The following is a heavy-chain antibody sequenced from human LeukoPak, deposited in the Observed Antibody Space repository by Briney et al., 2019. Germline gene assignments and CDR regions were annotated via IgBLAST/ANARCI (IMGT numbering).Heavy chain of an antibody. CDR3: ARDLGPYCSSTSCPPDY. D-gene: IGHD2-2*01. V-gene: IGHV1-18*01. CDR1: GYTFTSYG. J-gene: IGHJ4*02. CDR2: ISAYNGNT. Sequence: ASVKVSCKASGYTFTSYGISWVRQAPGQGLEWMGWISAYNGNTNYAQKLQGRVTMTTDTSTSTAYMELRSLRSDDTAVYYCARDLGPYCSSTSCPPDYWGQGTQVTVSS.